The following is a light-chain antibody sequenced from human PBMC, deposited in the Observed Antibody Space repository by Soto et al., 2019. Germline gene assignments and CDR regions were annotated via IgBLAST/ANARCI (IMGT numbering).Light chain of an antibody. J-gene: IGKJ2*01. CDR1: QSISSY. Sequence: DIQMTQSPSSLSASVGDRVTITCRASQSISSYLNWYQQKPGKAPKLLIYAASSLQSGVPSRFSGSGSGKEFTLTISSLQPEEFATYYCQQSDSTPYTFGQGTKLEIK. CDR2: AAS. CDR3: QQSDSTPYT. V-gene: IGKV1-39*01.